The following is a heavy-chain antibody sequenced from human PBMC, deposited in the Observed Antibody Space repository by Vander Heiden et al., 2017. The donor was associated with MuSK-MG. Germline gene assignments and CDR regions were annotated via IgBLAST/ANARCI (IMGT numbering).Heavy chain of an antibody. CDR2: ISYDGSNK. D-gene: IGHD4-4*01. CDR3: AKDLSANDSNDGLDWFDP. J-gene: IGHJ5*02. Sequence: GKGLEWVAVISYDGSNKYYADSVKGRFTISRDNSKNTLYRQMNSLRAEETAVYDCAKDLSANDSNDGLDWFDPWGQGTMVTVYS. V-gene: IGHV3-30*18.